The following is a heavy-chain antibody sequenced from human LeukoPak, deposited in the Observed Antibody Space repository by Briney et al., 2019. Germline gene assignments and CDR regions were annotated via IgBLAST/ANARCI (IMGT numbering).Heavy chain of an antibody. D-gene: IGHD2-15*01. CDR2: IYYSGRT. CDR1: GGSISSSSYY. J-gene: IGHJ4*02. V-gene: IGHV4-39*01. Sequence: SSETLSLTCTVSGGSISSSSYYWGWIRQPPGKGLEWIGSIYYSGRTYYNPSLKSRVTISVDTSKNQFSLKLSSVTAADTAVYYCATGRIVVVVAATIPFDYWGQGTLVTVSS. CDR3: ATGRIVVVVAATIPFDY.